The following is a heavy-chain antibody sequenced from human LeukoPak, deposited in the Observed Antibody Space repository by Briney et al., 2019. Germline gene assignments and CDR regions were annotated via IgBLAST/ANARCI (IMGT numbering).Heavy chain of an antibody. V-gene: IGHV1-18*04. CDR2: ISAYNGNT. J-gene: IGHJ4*02. Sequence: ASVTVSCTASGYAFTSYYMHWVRQAPGQGLEWMGWISAYNGNTNYAQKLQGRVTMTTDTSTSTAYMELRSLRSDDTAVYYCARDMVGPLDYWGQGTLVTVSS. D-gene: IGHD1-26*01. CDR3: ARDMVGPLDY. CDR1: GYAFTSYY.